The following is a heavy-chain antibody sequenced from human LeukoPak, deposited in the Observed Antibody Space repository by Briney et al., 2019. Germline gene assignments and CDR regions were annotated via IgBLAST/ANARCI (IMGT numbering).Heavy chain of an antibody. J-gene: IGHJ4*02. V-gene: IGHV5-51*01. D-gene: IGHD4-17*01. CDR3: AIVAGYGDSYFDY. Sequence: GESLKISCKGSVYSFTIYWIGGGRQMPGKGLEWMGIIYPGDSDTRYSPSFQGQVTISADKSISTAYLQWSSLKASDTAMYYCAIVAGYGDSYFDYWGQGTLVTVSS. CDR2: IYPGDSDT. CDR1: VYSFTIYW.